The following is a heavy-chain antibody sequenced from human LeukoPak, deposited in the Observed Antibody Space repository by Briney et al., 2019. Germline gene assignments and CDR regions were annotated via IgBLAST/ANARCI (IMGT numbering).Heavy chain of an antibody. CDR3: ARDLSHDSSGQQDY. Sequence: GGSLRLSCAASGFTFSSYGMHWVRQAPGKGLEWVAVISYDGSNKYYADSVKGRFTISRDNSKNTLYLQMNSLRAEDTAVYYCARDLSHDSSGQQDYWGQGTLVTVSS. V-gene: IGHV3-30*03. CDR1: GFTFSSYG. D-gene: IGHD3-22*01. CDR2: ISYDGSNK. J-gene: IGHJ4*02.